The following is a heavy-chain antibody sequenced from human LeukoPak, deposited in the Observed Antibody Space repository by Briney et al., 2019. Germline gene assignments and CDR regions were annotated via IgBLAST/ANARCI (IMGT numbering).Heavy chain of an antibody. CDR2: IYHSGTT. J-gene: IGHJ4*02. CDR3: ARAREPLLHTYYFDY. Sequence: SETLSLTCTVSDYSISSGYFWVWIRQPPGRGLEWIGRIYHSGTTYYNPSLKSRVTISVDTSKNQFSLKLSSVTAADTALYYCARAREPLLHTYYFDYWGQGTLVTVSS. CDR1: DYSISSGYF. V-gene: IGHV4-38-2*02. D-gene: IGHD2-15*01.